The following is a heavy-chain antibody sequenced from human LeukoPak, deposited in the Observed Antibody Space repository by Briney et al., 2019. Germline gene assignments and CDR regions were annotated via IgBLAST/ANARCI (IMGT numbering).Heavy chain of an antibody. CDR1: GGSFSSYY. V-gene: IGHV4-34*01. CDR3: ARSPGYRRNYFDY. D-gene: IGHD5-12*01. CDR2: INHSGST. Sequence: SETLSLTCAVYGGSFSSYYWSWIRQPPGKGLEWIGEINHSGSTNYNPSLKSRVTISVDTSKNQFSLKLSSVTAADTAVYYCARSPGYRRNYFDYWGQGTLVTVSS. J-gene: IGHJ4*02.